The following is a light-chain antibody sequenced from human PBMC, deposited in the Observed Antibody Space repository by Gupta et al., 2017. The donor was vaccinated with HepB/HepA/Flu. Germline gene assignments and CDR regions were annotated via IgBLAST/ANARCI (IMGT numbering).Light chain of an antibody. CDR2: AAS. CDR1: QGISNQ. J-gene: IGKJ3*01. CDR3: QQYYAYPLT. Sequence: DIQMTQSPPSLSASVGDRVIMTCRASQGISNQLAWFQQKPGKAPKPLMFAASSLQSGVPSKFSGGGSGTDFTLTIDSLQPEDFATYYCQQYYAYPLTFGPGTTVDIK. V-gene: IGKV1-16*02.